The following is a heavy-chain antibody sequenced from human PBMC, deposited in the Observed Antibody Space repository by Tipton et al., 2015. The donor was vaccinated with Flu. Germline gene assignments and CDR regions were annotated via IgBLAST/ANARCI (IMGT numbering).Heavy chain of an antibody. CDR3: ARDALPRWHLAYYFDY. Sequence: SLRLSCAASGFTFSSYSMNWVRQAPGKGLEWVSSISSSSSYIYYADSVKGRFTISRDNAKNSLYLQMNSLRAEDTAVYYCARDALPRWHLAYYFDYWGQGTLVTVSS. CDR2: ISSSSSYI. J-gene: IGHJ4*02. CDR1: GFTFSSYS. V-gene: IGHV3-21*01.